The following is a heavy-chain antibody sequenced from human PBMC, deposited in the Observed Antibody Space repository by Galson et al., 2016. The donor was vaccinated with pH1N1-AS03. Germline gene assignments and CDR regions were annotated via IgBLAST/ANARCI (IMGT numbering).Heavy chain of an antibody. D-gene: IGHD6-13*01. Sequence: SPRLSCAASGFTFHDYTMHWVRQAPGKGLDWVSLITLDGAHTFYADSVKGRFTISRDNAKNTLYLQMSGLTAEDTAIYYCGRHMGGSWYGSPDYWGQGALVTVSS. CDR3: GRHMGGSWYGSPDY. J-gene: IGHJ4*02. CDR2: ITLDGAHT. CDR1: GFTFHDYT. V-gene: IGHV3-43*01.